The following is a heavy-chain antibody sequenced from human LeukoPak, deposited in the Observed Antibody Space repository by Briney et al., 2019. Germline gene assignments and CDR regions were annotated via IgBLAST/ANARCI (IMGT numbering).Heavy chain of an antibody. J-gene: IGHJ4*02. Sequence: ASVKVSCKASGYTFTGYYMHWVRQAPGQGLEWMGWINPNSGGTNYAQKFQGRVTMTRDTSISTAYMELSRLRSDDTAVYYCARITAPYCSSTSCPVAHFDYWGQGTLVTVSS. CDR1: GYTFTGYY. CDR3: ARITAPYCSSTSCPVAHFDY. V-gene: IGHV1-2*02. D-gene: IGHD2-2*01. CDR2: INPNSGGT.